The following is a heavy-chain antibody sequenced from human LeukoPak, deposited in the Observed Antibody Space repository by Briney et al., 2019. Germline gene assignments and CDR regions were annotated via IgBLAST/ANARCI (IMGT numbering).Heavy chain of an antibody. J-gene: IGHJ4*02. CDR1: GGSISSHY. V-gene: IGHV4-59*08. Sequence: PSETLSLTCTVSGGSISSHYWSWIRQPPGKGLEWIGYIYFSGSTDYNPSLKSRVTISVDTSKNQFSLKLSSVTAADTAVYYCARSEYSSSSGHFDYWGQGTLVTVSS. D-gene: IGHD6-6*01. CDR3: ARSEYSSSSGHFDY. CDR2: IYFSGST.